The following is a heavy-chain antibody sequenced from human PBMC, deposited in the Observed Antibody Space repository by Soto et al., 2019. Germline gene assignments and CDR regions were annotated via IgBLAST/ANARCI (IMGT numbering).Heavy chain of an antibody. Sequence: SETLSLTCAVYGGSFSGYYWSWIRQPPGKGLEWIGEINHSGSTNYNPSLKSRVTISVDTSKNQFSLKLSSVTAADTAVYYCARGDYDILTGYYYYYYYYMDVWGKGTTVTVSS. D-gene: IGHD3-9*01. V-gene: IGHV4-34*01. J-gene: IGHJ6*03. CDR1: GGSFSGYY. CDR2: INHSGST. CDR3: ARGDYDILTGYYYYYYYYMDV.